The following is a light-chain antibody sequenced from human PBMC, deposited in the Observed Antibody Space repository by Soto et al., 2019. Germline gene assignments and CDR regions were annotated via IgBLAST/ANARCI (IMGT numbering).Light chain of an antibody. CDR1: QGISVY. V-gene: IGKV1-27*01. CDR3: QKYNSAPRT. CDR2: AAS. Sequence: DIQMTQSPSSLSASLGDRVTITCRASQGISVYLAWFQQKPGKVPKLLIYAASTSQSGVPSRFSGSGSGTDFTLTISSLQPEDVATYYCQKYNSAPRTFGGGTKVEIK. J-gene: IGKJ4*01.